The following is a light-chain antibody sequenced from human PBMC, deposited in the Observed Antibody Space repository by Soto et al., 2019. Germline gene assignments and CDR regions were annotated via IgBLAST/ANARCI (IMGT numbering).Light chain of an antibody. CDR2: DVS. J-gene: IGLJ1*01. CDR1: SSDVGAYNY. Sequence: QSALTQPASVSGSPGQSITISCTGTSSDVGAYNYVSWYRQYPGKAPELMIYDVSNRPSGVSNRFSGSKSGNTASLTISGLHADDESDYYCSSFTRINTYVFGTGTKLTVL. V-gene: IGLV2-14*03. CDR3: SSFTRINTYV.